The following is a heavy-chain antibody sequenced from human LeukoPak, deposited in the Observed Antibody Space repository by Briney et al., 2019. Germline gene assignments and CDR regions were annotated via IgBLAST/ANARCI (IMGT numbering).Heavy chain of an antibody. CDR1: GFTFSSYS. D-gene: IGHD3-16*02. V-gene: IGHV3-21*01. CDR3: ARDKMITFGGVIAPSYYGMDV. CDR2: ISRSSTYI. J-gene: IGHJ6*02. Sequence: PGGSLRLSCAASGFTFSSYSMNWVRQAPGKGLEWVSSISRSSTYIYYADSVKGRFTISRDNAKNSLYLQMNSLRAEDTAVYYCARDKMITFGGVIAPSYYGMDVWGQGTTVTVSS.